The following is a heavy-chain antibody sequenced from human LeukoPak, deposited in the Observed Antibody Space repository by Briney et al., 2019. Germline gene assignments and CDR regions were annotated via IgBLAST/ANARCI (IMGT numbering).Heavy chain of an antibody. V-gene: IGHV1-2*02. CDR3: ARDSGLGYSGYDLAW. CDR1: GYTFTGYY. D-gene: IGHD5-12*01. J-gene: IGHJ4*02. CDR2: INPNSGDT. Sequence: ASVKVSCKASGYTFTGYYMSWVRQAPGQGVEWMGWINPNSGDTNSAQKFQGRVTMTRDTSIRTAYMELRRLRSDDTAVYDCARDSGLGYSGYDLAWWGQGTLVTVSS.